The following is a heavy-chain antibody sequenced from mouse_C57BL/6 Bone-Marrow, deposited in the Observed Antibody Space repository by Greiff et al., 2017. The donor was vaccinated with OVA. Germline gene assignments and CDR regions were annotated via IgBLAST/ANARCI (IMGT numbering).Heavy chain of an antibody. J-gene: IGHJ1*03. CDR3: ARFDGYYRIPWYFDV. D-gene: IGHD2-3*01. Sequence: VQLQQSGAELVKPGASVKISCKASGYAFSSYWMNWVKQRPGKGLEWIGQIYPGDGDTNYNGKFKGKATLTADKSSSTAYMQRSSLTSEDSAVYFCARFDGYYRIPWYFDVWGTGTTVTVSS. V-gene: IGHV1-80*01. CDR1: GYAFSSYW. CDR2: IYPGDGDT.